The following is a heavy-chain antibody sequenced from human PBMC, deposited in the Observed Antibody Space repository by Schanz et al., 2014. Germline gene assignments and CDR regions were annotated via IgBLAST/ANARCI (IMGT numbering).Heavy chain of an antibody. Sequence: EVQLVQSGGGLVQPGGSLRLSCAASGFTFGDYAMTWVRQAPGKGLEWVSAINTGVNTYYADSVRGRFTMSRDNAKNSLFLQMNSLRAEDTAVYYCVRDSFFAFDYWGQGTLVTVSS. D-gene: IGHD3-3*01. CDR3: VRDSFFAFDY. J-gene: IGHJ4*02. CDR2: INTGVNT. V-gene: IGHV3-23*04. CDR1: GFTFGDYA.